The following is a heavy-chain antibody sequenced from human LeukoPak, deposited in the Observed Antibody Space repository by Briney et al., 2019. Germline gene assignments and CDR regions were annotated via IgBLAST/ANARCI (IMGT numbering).Heavy chain of an antibody. CDR3: ARIAYDSSGYYFDY. Sequence: SETLSLTCTVSGGSISSYYWSWIRQPAGKGLEGIGRIYTSGSTNYNPSLKSRVTMSVDTSKNQFSLKLSSVTAADTAVYYCARIAYDSSGYYFDYWGQGTLVTVSS. D-gene: IGHD3-22*01. J-gene: IGHJ4*02. CDR2: IYTSGST. CDR1: GGSISSYY. V-gene: IGHV4-4*07.